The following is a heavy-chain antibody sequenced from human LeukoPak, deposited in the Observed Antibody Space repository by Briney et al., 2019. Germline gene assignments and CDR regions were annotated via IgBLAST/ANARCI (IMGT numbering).Heavy chain of an antibody. J-gene: IGHJ4*02. V-gene: IGHV1-69*06. D-gene: IGHD3-10*01. CDR1: GGSFSSYA. Sequence: GASVKVSCKASGGSFSSYAISWVRQAPGQGLEWMGGITPIFGTGRYAQKFQGRVTITADKSTSTAYMELSSLRSEDTAVYYCARGSGSGSGDYWGQGTLVTVSS. CDR2: ITPIFGTG. CDR3: ARGSGSGSGDY.